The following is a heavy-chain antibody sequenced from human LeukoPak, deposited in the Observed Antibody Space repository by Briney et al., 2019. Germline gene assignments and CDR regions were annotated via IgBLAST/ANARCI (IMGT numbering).Heavy chain of an antibody. CDR1: GFTFSDYW. CDR3: ATSPVISRD. J-gene: IGHJ4*02. Sequence: GGSLRLSCAASGFTFSDYWMHWVRQAPGKGLEWVARIYGDVRRIKYADSVKGRFTISRDNAKNTLYLQMNALRVEDTAVYYCATSPVISRDWGQGTLVTVSS. CDR2: IYGDVRRI. D-gene: IGHD2-21*01. V-gene: IGHV3-74*03.